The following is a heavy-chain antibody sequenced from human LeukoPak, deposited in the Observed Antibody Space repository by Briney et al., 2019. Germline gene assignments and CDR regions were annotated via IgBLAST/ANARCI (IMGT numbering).Heavy chain of an antibody. Sequence: ASVKVSCTVSGYTLTELSMHWVRQAPGKGLEWMGGFDPEDGETIYAQKFQGRVTMTEDTSTDTAYMELSSLRSEDTAVYYCATYDILTGYRGDAFDIWGQGTMVTVSS. D-gene: IGHD3-9*01. V-gene: IGHV1-24*01. CDR2: FDPEDGET. CDR1: GYTLTELS. J-gene: IGHJ3*02. CDR3: ATYDILTGYRGDAFDI.